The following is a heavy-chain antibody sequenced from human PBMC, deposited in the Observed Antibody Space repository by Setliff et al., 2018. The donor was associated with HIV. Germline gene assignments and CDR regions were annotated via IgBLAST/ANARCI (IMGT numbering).Heavy chain of an antibody. D-gene: IGHD6-13*01. J-gene: IGHJ3*02. CDR2: IYYSGTT. V-gene: IGHV4-59*08. Sequence: KPSETLSLTCTVSGGSISSYYWSWIRQPPGKGLEWIGYIYYSGTTNYNPSLKSRVTISVDTSKNQFSLKLRSVTAADTAVYYCARHWYSSSWYHVFDIWGQGTLVTVSS. CDR3: ARHWYSSSWYHVFDI. CDR1: GGSISSYY.